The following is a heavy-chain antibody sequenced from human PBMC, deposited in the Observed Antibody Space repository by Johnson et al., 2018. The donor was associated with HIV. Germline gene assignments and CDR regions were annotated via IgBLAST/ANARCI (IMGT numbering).Heavy chain of an antibody. V-gene: IGHV3-30*04. CDR1: GFTFSSHA. CDR3: AREGEGYSSSWYDAFDI. Sequence: QVQVVESGGGVVQPGRSLRLSCAASGFTFSSHAMHWVRQAPGKGLEWVTFISNDGSNKYYADSVRGRFTISRDNSKNTLYLQMNSLRAEDTAVYYCAREGEGYSSSWYDAFDIWGQGTMVTVSS. D-gene: IGHD6-13*01. J-gene: IGHJ3*02. CDR2: ISNDGSNK.